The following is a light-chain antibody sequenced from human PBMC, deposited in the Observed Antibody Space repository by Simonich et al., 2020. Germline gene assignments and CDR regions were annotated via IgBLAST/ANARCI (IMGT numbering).Light chain of an antibody. CDR2: EVS. CDR3: MQSIQLPHT. V-gene: IGKV2D-29*02. CDR1: QSLLHSDGKTY. J-gene: IGKJ2*01. Sequence: DIVMTQTPLSLSVTPGQPASISCKSSQSLLHSDGKTYLYWYRQKPGQSPQLLIYEVSNRVSGVPERFSGSGSGTDFTRKISRVEAEDVGVYYCMQSIQLPHTFGQGTKLEIK.